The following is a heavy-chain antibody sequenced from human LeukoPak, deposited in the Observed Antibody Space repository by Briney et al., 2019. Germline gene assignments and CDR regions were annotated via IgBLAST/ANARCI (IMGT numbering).Heavy chain of an antibody. CDR2: IYTSGST. Sequence: SQTLSLTCTVSGGSIGSGSYYWSWIRQPAGKGLEWIGRIYTSGSTNYNPSLKSRVTISVDTSKNQFSLKLSSVTAADTAVYYCARGRSGYDSVSIDYWGQGTLVTVSS. CDR1: GGSIGSGSYY. J-gene: IGHJ4*02. D-gene: IGHD5-12*01. CDR3: ARGRSGYDSVSIDY. V-gene: IGHV4-61*02.